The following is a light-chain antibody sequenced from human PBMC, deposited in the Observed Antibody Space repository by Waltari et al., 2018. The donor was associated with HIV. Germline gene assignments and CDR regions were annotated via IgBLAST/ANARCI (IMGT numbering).Light chain of an antibody. V-gene: IGKV3-20*01. Sequence: IVLTQSPGTLSLSPGEKATLSCRASQSVSSTSLAWYQQKPGQSPRLLFYRASTSANGIPNRFSGSGSGTDFSLTSSRLEPEDVAVYYCQRYGRSRTFGQGTKVEIK. CDR2: RAS. CDR1: QSVSSTS. J-gene: IGKJ1*01. CDR3: QRYGRSRT.